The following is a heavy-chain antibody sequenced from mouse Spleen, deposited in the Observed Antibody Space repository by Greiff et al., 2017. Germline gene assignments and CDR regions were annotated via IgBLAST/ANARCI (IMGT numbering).Heavy chain of an antibody. CDR1: GFTFSDYY. J-gene: IGHJ4*01. CDR3: ARDRRGAMDY. Sequence: EVQVVESGGGLVKPGGSLKLSCAASGFTFSDYYMYWVRQTPEKRLEWVATISDGGSYTYYPDSVKGRFTISRDNAKNNLYLQMSSLKSEDTAMYYCARDRRGAMDYWGQGTSVTVSS. V-gene: IGHV5-4*02. CDR2: ISDGGSYT.